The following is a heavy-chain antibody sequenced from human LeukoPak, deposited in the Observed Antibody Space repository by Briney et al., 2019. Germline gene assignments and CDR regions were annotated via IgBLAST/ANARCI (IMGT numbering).Heavy chain of an antibody. J-gene: IGHJ6*03. Sequence: SETLSLTCTVSGGSISSYYWSWIRQPPGKGLEWIGYIYTSGSTNYNPSLKSRVTISGDTSKNQFSLKLSPVTAADTAVYYCARSGEGSSSDYYMDVRGKGTTVTVSS. V-gene: IGHV4-4*09. CDR1: GGSISSYY. CDR2: IYTSGST. D-gene: IGHD6-6*01. CDR3: ARSGEGSSSDYYMDV.